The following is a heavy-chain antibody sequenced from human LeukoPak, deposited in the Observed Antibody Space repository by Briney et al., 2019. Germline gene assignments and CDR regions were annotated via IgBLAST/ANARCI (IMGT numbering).Heavy chain of an antibody. Sequence: GASVKVSCKASGGTFSSYAISWVRQSPGQGLEWMGVINRSGDTTAYAQKFQGRVTMTKDASTSTVYMELRSLRSEDTAVYYCARDSEENIGYSSSWLDYWGQGTLVTVSS. D-gene: IGHD6-13*01. J-gene: IGHJ4*02. V-gene: IGHV1-46*01. CDR2: INRSGDTT. CDR3: ARDSEENIGYSSSWLDY. CDR1: GGTFSSYA.